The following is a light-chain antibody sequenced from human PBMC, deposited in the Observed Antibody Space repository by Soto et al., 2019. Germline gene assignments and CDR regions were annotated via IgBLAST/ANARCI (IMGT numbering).Light chain of an antibody. J-gene: IGKJ2*01. CDR1: QTIDTY. Sequence: DIQMTQSPSSLSASVGARVTITCRASQTIDTYLNWYQQNPGKAPNLLIYAASTVQNGVPSRFSGSGSGTDFTLTISSLQPEDFATYYCQQSTGIPYTFGQGTKLEIK. CDR2: AAS. CDR3: QQSTGIPYT. V-gene: IGKV1-39*01.